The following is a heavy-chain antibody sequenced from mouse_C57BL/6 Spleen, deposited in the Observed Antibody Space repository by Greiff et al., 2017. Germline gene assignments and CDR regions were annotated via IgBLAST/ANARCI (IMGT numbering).Heavy chain of an antibody. J-gene: IGHJ4*01. V-gene: IGHV1-69*01. CDR3: ARGSGGYYQGYYAMDY. D-gene: IGHD2-3*01. Sequence: QVQLQQPGAELVMPGASVKLSCKASGYTFTSYWMHWVKQRPGQGLEWIGEIDPSASYTNYNQKFKGKSTLTVDKSSSTAYMQLSSLTSEDSAVYYWARGSGGYYQGYYAMDYWGQGTSVTVSS. CDR1: GYTFTSYW. CDR2: IDPSASYT.